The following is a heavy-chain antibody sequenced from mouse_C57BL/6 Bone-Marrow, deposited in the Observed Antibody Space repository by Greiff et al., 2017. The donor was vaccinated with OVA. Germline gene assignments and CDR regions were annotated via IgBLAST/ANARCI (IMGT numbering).Heavy chain of an antibody. CDR3: ARDYYGSSPYWYFDV. J-gene: IGHJ1*03. D-gene: IGHD1-1*01. CDR2: IDPNSGGT. CDR1: GYTFTSYW. V-gene: IGHV1-72*01. Sequence: QVQLQQPGAELVKPGASVKLSCKASGYTFTSYWMHWVKQRPGRGLEWIGRIDPNSGGTKYNEKFKSKATLTVDKPSSTAYMQLSSLTSEDSAVYYGARDYYGSSPYWYFDVWGTGTTVTVSS.